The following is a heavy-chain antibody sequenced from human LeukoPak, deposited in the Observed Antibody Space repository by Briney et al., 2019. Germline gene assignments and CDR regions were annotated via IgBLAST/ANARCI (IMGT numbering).Heavy chain of an antibody. CDR3: ARGVHSSDYYHPFNY. CDR2: IYYSGST. D-gene: IGHD3-22*01. J-gene: IGHJ4*02. Sequence: TSETLSLTCTVPGGSISGTDLYWGWIRQPPGKGLEWIGSIYYSGSTNYNPSLKSRVTISVDSSKNQFSLKLSSVTAADTAVYYCARGVHSSDYYHPFNYWGQGTLVTVSS. V-gene: IGHV4-39*07. CDR1: GGSISGTDLY.